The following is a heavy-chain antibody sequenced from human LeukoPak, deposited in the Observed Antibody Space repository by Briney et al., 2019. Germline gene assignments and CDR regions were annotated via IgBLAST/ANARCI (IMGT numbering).Heavy chain of an antibody. D-gene: IGHD5-12*01. CDR3: AHPELATTTSDY. V-gene: IGHV3-53*01. CDR1: GFTVSSNY. Sequence: PGGSLRLSCAASGFTVSSNYMSWDRQAPGKGLEWVSIIYSGGGTYYADSVKGRFTISRDNSRNTLYLQMNSLRAEDTAVYYCAHPELATTTSDYWGQGTLVTVSS. J-gene: IGHJ4*02. CDR2: IYSGGGT.